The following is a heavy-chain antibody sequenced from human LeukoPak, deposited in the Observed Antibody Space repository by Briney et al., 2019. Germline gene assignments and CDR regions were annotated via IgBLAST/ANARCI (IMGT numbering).Heavy chain of an antibody. CDR1: GFTFSSYW. CDR3: AQTGVKTYSSSSFDY. J-gene: IGHJ4*02. CDR2: IKQDGSEK. V-gene: IGHV3-7*01. Sequence: PGGSLRLSCAASGFTFSSYWMSWVRQAPGKGLEWVANIKQDGSEKYYVDSVKGRFTISRDNAKNSLYLQMNSLRAEDTAVYYCAQTGVKTYSSSSFDYWGQGTLVTVSS. D-gene: IGHD6-6*01.